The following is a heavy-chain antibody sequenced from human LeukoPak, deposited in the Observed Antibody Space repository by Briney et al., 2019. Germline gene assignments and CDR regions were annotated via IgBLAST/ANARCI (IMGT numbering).Heavy chain of an antibody. CDR1: GGSVSSGSYY. CDR2: IHYSGST. J-gene: IGHJ3*02. CDR3: ARAYCGGDCYLMYGAFDI. D-gene: IGHD2-21*01. V-gene: IGHV4-61*01. Sequence: SETLSLTCTVSGGSVSSGSYYWSWIRQPPGKGLEWIGYIHYSGSTNYNPSLKSRVTISVDTSKNQFSLKLSSVTAADTAVYYCARAYCGGDCYLMYGAFDIWGQGTMVTVSS.